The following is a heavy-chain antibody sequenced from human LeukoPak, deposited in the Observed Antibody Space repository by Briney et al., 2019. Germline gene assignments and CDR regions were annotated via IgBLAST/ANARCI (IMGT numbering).Heavy chain of an antibody. J-gene: IGHJ4*02. CDR1: GDSVSSNSVA. Sequence: SQTLSLTCAIFGDSVSSNSVAWNWIRQSPSRGLEWLGRTYYRSKWYNEYTASFKGRITINPDPSKNQFSLQLKSVSPDDTAVYFCARTTGWMDYWGQGTLVTVSS. D-gene: IGHD2-8*02. CDR2: TYYRSKWYN. V-gene: IGHV6-1*01. CDR3: ARTTGWMDY.